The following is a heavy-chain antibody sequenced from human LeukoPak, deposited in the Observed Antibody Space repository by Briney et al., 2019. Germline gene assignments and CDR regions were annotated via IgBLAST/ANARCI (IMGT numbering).Heavy chain of an antibody. D-gene: IGHD2-15*01. CDR3: ARDWYCSGGSCYSFDY. CDR2: ISSSYI. V-gene: IGHV3-21*01. J-gene: IGHJ4*02. Sequence: RGSLRLSCAASGFTLSSYSMNWVRQAPGKGLEWVSSISSSYIYYADSVKGRFTISRDNAKNSLYLQMNSLRAEDTAVYYCARDWYCSGGSCYSFDYWGQGTLVTVSS. CDR1: GFTLSSYS.